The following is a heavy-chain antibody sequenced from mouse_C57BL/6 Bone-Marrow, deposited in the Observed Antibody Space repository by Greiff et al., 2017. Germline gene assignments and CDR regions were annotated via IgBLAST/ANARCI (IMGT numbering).Heavy chain of an antibody. Sequence: QVQLQQPGAELVRPGSSVKLSCKASGYTFTSYWMHWVKQRPIQGLEWIGNIDPSDSETHYNQKFKDKATLTVDKSSSTAYMPLSSLTSEDSAVYYCARSAYYSNYVSWFAYWGQGTLVTVSA. CDR1: GYTFTSYW. D-gene: IGHD2-5*01. CDR2: IDPSDSET. CDR3: ARSAYYSNYVSWFAY. V-gene: IGHV1-52*01. J-gene: IGHJ3*01.